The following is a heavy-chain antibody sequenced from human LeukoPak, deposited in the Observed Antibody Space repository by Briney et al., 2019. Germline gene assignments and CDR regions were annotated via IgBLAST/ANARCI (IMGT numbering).Heavy chain of an antibody. Sequence: GGSLRLSCAASGFTFSSYWMSWVRQAPGKGLEWVANIKQDGSEKYYVDSVKGRFTISRDNTNNSLYLQMNTLRAEDTAVYYCATDLQPFDYWGQGTLVTVSS. D-gene: IGHD2-2*01. CDR2: IKQDGSEK. J-gene: IGHJ4*02. CDR1: GFTFSSYW. V-gene: IGHV3-7*04. CDR3: ATDLQPFDY.